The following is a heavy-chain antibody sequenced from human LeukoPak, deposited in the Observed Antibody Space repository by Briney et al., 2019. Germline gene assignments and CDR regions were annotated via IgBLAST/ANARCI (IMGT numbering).Heavy chain of an antibody. J-gene: IGHJ5*02. CDR3: TRLSGSYHPDP. V-gene: IGHV3-23*01. D-gene: IGHD1-26*01. Sequence: GGSLRLSCAASGFTFSSCAMTWVRQAPGKGLVWVSTISGSGDSTYYADSVKGRFTISRDNSKNTLFLQMNSLRAEDTAVYYCTRLSGSYHPDPWGQGALVTVSS. CDR1: GFTFSSCA. CDR2: ISGSGDST.